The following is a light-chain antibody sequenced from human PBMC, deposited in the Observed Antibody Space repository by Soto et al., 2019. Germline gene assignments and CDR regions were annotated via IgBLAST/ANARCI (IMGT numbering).Light chain of an antibody. CDR3: QSRKSFPLT. J-gene: IGKJ4*01. CDR2: PAS. CDR1: QDIVNY. V-gene: IGKV1-9*01. Sequence: IQLTQSPSSLSASVGDRVTITCRASQDIVNYLAWYQQKPGKAPKLLIYPASTLQGGVPSRYRDSGFWTDFTLTTSSLQHEDGASYYCQSRKSFPLTFGVGTKVDIK.